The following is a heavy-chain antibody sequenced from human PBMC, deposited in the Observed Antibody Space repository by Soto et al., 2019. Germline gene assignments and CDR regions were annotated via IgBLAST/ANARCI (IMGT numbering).Heavy chain of an antibody. Sequence: SETLSLTCTVSGGSVSSGSYYWSWIRQPPGKGLEWIGYIYYSGSTNYNPSLKSRVTISVDTSKNQFSLKLSPVTAADTAVYYCARGIEGWYQGRYYYGMDVWGQGTTVT. CDR2: IYYSGST. CDR3: ARGIEGWYQGRYYYGMDV. J-gene: IGHJ6*02. CDR1: GGSVSSGSYY. V-gene: IGHV4-61*01. D-gene: IGHD6-19*01.